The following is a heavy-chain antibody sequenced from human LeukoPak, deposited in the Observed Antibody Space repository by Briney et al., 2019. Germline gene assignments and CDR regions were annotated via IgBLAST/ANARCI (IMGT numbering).Heavy chain of an antibody. CDR3: ARDHPYYDILTGYYGGNWFDP. D-gene: IGHD3-9*01. V-gene: IGHV4-59*01. CDR1: GGSISSYY. J-gene: IGHJ5*02. Sequence: SETLSLTCTVSGGSISSYYCSWIRQPPGKGLEWIWYIYYSGSTNYNPSLKSRVTISVDTSKNQFSLKLSSVTAADTAVYYCARDHPYYDILTGYYGGNWFDPWGQGTLVTVSS. CDR2: IYYSGST.